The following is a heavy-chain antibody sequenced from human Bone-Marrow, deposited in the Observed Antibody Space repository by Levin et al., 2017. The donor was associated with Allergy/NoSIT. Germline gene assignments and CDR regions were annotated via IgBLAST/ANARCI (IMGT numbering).Heavy chain of an antibody. CDR3: VREGFCSDGICYSGSDGSS. J-gene: IGHJ5*02. D-gene: IGHD2-15*01. CDR1: GFSVSENF. CDR2: VYGGGST. V-gene: IGHV3-53*01. Sequence: PGGSLRLSCEVSGFSVSENFLSWVRQTPGKGLEWVSVVYGGGSTYYADSVKGRFIVSRDMAKNTIFLQLNDLRDEDTAVYYCVREGFCSDGICYSGSDGSSWAQGTLVSVS.